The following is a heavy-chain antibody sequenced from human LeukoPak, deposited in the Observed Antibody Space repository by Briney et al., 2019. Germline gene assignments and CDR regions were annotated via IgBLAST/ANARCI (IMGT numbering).Heavy chain of an antibody. J-gene: IGHJ4*02. CDR2: ISGSSSSI. CDR1: GFTFSSHS. V-gene: IGHV3-21*06. CDR3: ATPPSTVPRGKFDY. D-gene: IGHD4-17*01. Sequence: GGSLRLSCAASGFTFSSHSMNWVRQAPGKVLEWVSSISGSSSSIYYADSVKGRFTISRDNAKNSLYLQMNSLRADDTAVYYCATPPSTVPRGKFDYWGQGTLVTVSS.